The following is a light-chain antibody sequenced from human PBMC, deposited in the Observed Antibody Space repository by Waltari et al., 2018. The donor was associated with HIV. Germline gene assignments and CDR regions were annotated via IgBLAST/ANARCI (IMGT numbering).Light chain of an antibody. V-gene: IGKV3-20*01. J-gene: IGKJ2*01. CDR1: QSVSTSY. Sequence: IVLTQSPGTLSLSPGERATISCRASQSVSTSYLAWYRQKPGQAPRLLLYCSSSRATGIPDRFSGSGSETDFTLTISRLEPEDFAVYYCQQYGSSPMYTFGQGTKLEIK. CDR3: QQYGSSPMYT. CDR2: CSS.